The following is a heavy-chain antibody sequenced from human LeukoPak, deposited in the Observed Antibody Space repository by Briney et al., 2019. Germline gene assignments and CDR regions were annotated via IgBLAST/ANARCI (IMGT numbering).Heavy chain of an antibody. J-gene: IGHJ3*02. CDR2: ISSSGSTI. Sequence: GGSLRLSCAASGFTFSSYEMNWVRQAPGKGLEWVSYISSSGSTIYYADSVKGRFTISRDNAKNSLYLQMNSLRAEDTAVYYCATTTGRWDAFDIWGQGTMVTVSS. CDR3: ATTTGRWDAFDI. CDR1: GFTFSSYE. D-gene: IGHD1-1*01. V-gene: IGHV3-48*03.